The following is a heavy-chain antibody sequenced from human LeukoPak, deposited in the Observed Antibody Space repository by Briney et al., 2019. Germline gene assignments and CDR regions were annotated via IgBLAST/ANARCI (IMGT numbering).Heavy chain of an antibody. V-gene: IGHV3-53*01. D-gene: IGHD3-10*01. J-gene: IGHJ4*02. CDR1: GFTVSSNS. CDR2: IYSSVT. CDR3: ARAGFTFSDYFGSFFDY. Sequence: GGSLRLSCTVSGFTVSSNSMSWVRQAPGKGLEWVSFIYSSVTHYSDSVKGRFTISRDNSKNTLFLQMNSLRAEDTAVCYCARAGFTFSDYFGSFFDYWGQGTLVTVSS.